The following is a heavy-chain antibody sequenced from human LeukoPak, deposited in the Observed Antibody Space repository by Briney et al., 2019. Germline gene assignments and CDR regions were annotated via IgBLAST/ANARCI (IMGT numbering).Heavy chain of an antibody. D-gene: IGHD3-3*01. CDR2: ISDAGSKK. J-gene: IGHJ4*02. CDR1: GFTFSSYG. V-gene: IGHV3-30*03. CDR3: AHTVWSGNYFDY. Sequence: PGGSLRLSCAASGFTFSSYGMHWVRQAPGKGLEWVAVISDAGSKKYYADSVKGRFTISRDNTKNTLYLQMNSLRVEDTAVYYCAHTVWSGNYFDYWGQGTLVTVSS.